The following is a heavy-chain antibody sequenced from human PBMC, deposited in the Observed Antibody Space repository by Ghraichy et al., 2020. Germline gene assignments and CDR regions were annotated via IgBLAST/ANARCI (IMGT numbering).Heavy chain of an antibody. CDR2: ISGSGDST. Sequence: GGSLRLSCAASGFTFSSYALSWVRQAPGKGLEWVSAISGSGDSTYYADSVRGRFTISRDNSKNTLYLQMNSLRAEDTAVYYCAKDLGDGYNYGGQGTLVTVSS. J-gene: IGHJ4*02. V-gene: IGHV3-23*01. D-gene: IGHD5-24*01. CDR1: GFTFSSYA. CDR3: AKDLGDGYNY.